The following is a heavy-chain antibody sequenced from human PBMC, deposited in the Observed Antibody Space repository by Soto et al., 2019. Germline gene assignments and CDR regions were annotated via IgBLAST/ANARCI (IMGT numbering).Heavy chain of an antibody. CDR3: ATTSITGTDPKSYYYYGMDV. V-gene: IGHV3-23*01. J-gene: IGHJ6*02. CDR2: IGGSGSGT. Sequence: SLRLSCAASEFIFSTYDMSWVRQAPGKGLEWVSSIGGSGSGTYYADSVKGRFTISRDNSKNTLYLQMNSLRAEDTAVYYCATTSITGTDPKSYYYYGMDVWGQGTTVTVSS. CDR1: EFIFSTYD. D-gene: IGHD1-20*01.